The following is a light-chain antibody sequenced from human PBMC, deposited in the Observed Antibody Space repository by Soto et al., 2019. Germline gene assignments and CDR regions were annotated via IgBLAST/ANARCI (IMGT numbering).Light chain of an antibody. Sequence: IVMKQSPATLSVSTGETASLSCRASQSAGNFLAWYQQKPGQAPRLLIYYISTRATGIPARFSGSGSGTEFTLTINSLQSEDSAVYYCQQHNQWPITFGHGRLLEIK. CDR1: QSAGNF. J-gene: IGKJ5*01. V-gene: IGKV3D-15*01. CDR2: YIS. CDR3: QQHNQWPIT.